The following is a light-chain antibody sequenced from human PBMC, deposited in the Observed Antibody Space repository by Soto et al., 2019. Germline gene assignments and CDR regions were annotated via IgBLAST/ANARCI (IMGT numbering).Light chain of an antibody. V-gene: IGKV1-39*01. CDR3: QQHYNTSRT. J-gene: IGKJ1*01. CDR2: TTS. CDR1: QPISDY. Sequence: DIQMTQSPSSLSASVGDRVTITCRTSQPISDYLNWYQQKPGKAPTLLIYTTSNLQSGVPSRFSGSGSATHFTLTISSLQPEDFATYYCQQHYNTSRTFGQGTKVDIK.